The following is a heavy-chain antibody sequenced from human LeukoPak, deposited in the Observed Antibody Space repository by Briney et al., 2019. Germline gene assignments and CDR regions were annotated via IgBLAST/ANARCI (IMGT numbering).Heavy chain of an antibody. CDR3: ARVKGVVTAILDY. V-gene: IGHV4-59*01. J-gene: IGHJ4*02. CDR2: LYSGAST. CDR1: GGSISTYY. D-gene: IGHD2-21*02. Sequence: SETLSLTCTVSGGSISTYYWSWIRQAPGKGLEWIGYLYSGASTSYNPSLKSRVSISLDRSKNQVSLKLISVTAADTAVYYCARVKGVVTAILDYWGQGTLVTVSS.